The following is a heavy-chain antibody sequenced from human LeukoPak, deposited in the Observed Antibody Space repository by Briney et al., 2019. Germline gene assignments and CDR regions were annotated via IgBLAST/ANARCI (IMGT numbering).Heavy chain of an antibody. D-gene: IGHD1-26*01. Sequence: SQTLSLTCTVPGGSISSGGYYWSWIRQHPGKGLEWIGYIYYSGSTYYNPSPKSRVTISVDTSKNQFSLKLSSVTAADTAVYYCARGFMRELLDYWGQGTLVTVSS. V-gene: IGHV4-31*03. CDR2: IYYSGST. CDR1: GGSISSGGYY. J-gene: IGHJ4*02. CDR3: ARGFMRELLDY.